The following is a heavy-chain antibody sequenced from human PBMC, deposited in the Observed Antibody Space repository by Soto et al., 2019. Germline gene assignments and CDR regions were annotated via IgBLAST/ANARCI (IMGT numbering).Heavy chain of an antibody. D-gene: IGHD6-13*01. J-gene: IGHJ4*02. Sequence: QVQLQQWRAGLLKPSETLSLTCAVYGGSFSGYYWSWIRQPPGKGLEWIGEINHSGSTNYNPSLKSRVTISVDTSKNQFSLKLSSVTAADTAVYYCARGPLIAAAGTRDFDYWGQGTLVTVSS. CDR2: INHSGST. V-gene: IGHV4-34*01. CDR3: ARGPLIAAAGTRDFDY. CDR1: GGSFSGYY.